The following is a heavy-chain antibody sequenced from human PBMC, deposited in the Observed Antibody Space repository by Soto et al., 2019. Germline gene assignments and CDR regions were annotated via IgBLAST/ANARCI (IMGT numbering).Heavy chain of an antibody. D-gene: IGHD6-25*01. V-gene: IGHV3-23*01. J-gene: IGHJ5*02. CDR1: GFTFSSYG. CDR2: ISGSGGST. CDR3: AKPFIAAAIMDWFDP. Sequence: EVQLLESGGGLVQPGGSLRLSCAASGFTFSSYGMSWVRQAPGKGLEWVSAISGSGGSTYYADSVKGRFTISRDNSKNTLSLQMNSLRAEDTAVYYCAKPFIAAAIMDWFDPWSQGTLVIVSS.